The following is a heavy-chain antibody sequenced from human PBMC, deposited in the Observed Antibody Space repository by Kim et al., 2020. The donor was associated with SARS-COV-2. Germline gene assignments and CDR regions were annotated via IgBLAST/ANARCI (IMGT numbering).Heavy chain of an antibody. CDR3: AKGDYYDSSDYYLDF. V-gene: IGHV3-30*02. J-gene: IGHJ4*02. Sequence: AGSVKGRLTISRDNSKNTLYLQMNSLRPEDTAVYYCAKGDYYDSSDYYLDFWGQGTLVTVSS. D-gene: IGHD3-22*01.